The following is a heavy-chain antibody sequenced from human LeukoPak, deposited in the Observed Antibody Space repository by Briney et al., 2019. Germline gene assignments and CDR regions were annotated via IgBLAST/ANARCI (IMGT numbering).Heavy chain of an antibody. J-gene: IGHJ5*02. V-gene: IGHV3-74*01. D-gene: IGHD4-17*01. Sequence: GGSLRLSCAAAGFMFSKSWMHWVRQVPGKWLVWVARIYNDVSTTNYTDSVKGRSTIARDNAANTRLLQIASLISEDTAVYYCAREKDDHGDPGPLDAWGQGDLVTVSS. CDR1: GFMFSKSW. CDR2: IYNDVSTT. CDR3: AREKDDHGDPGPLDA.